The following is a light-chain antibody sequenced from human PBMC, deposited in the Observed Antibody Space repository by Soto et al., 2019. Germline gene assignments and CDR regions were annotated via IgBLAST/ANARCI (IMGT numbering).Light chain of an antibody. CDR1: QFIDSY. Sequence: ETVFRPSADPVCLSPGARTNLSCVASQFIDSYLAWYRQIPGQAPRLLIYDASNRATGIPDRFSGGGSGTDFTLTISSLEPEDFAVYYCQQRSNLPPTSGQGTRLEI. CDR3: QQRSNLPPT. J-gene: IGKJ5*01. CDR2: DAS. V-gene: IGKV3-11*01.